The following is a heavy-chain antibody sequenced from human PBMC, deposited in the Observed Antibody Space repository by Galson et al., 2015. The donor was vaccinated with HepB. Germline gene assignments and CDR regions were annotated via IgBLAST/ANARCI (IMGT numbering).Heavy chain of an antibody. J-gene: IGHJ4*02. CDR1: GVSISSSTYY. D-gene: IGHD1-26*01. Sequence: SETLSLTCTVSGVSISSSTYYWGWIRQPPGKGLEWIGSIFYSGSTYYNPSLKSRVSISVDTSKSQFSLKLSSVTAADTAVYYCARHKPVGAPLRPRPFDYWGQGTLSPSPQ. CDR2: IFYSGST. CDR3: ARHKPVGAPLRPRPFDY. V-gene: IGHV4-39*01.